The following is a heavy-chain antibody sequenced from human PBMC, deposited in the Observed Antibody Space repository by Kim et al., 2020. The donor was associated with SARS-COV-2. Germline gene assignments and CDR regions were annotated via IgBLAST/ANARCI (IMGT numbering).Heavy chain of an antibody. CDR2: ISGYNGDT. D-gene: IGHD3-16*02. Sequence: ASVKVSCKASGYTFSSYGIVWVRQASGQGLEWMGWISGYNGDTKYAQKYQGRVTMTTERSTNTAYMELRSLRSDDTAIYYCARVGSQRLHLGELSVLEYWGQGTLFTVSS. CDR3: ARVGSQRLHLGELSVLEY. V-gene: IGHV1-18*01. J-gene: IGHJ4*02. CDR1: GYTFSSYG.